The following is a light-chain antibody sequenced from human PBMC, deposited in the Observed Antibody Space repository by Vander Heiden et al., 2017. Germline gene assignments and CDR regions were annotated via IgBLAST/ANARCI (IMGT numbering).Light chain of an antibody. J-gene: IGLJ1*01. CDR1: TSNIGTNT. CDR2: GND. V-gene: IGLV1-44*01. CDR3: ASWDDSLNAYV. Sequence: QSALTQPPSASGTPGQTVTISCSGSTSNIGTNTVNWYKQFPGTAPDLLIYGNDQWPSGVPGRISGSKSGTSASLAISDLQSEDEADYYCASWDDSLNAYVFGAGTKVIVL.